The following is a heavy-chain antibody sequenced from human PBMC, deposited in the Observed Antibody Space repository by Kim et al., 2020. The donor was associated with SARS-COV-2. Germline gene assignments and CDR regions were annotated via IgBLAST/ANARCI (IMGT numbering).Heavy chain of an antibody. CDR2: IKSKTDGGTT. D-gene: IGHD3-16*02. J-gene: IGHJ6*02. Sequence: GGSLRLSCAASGFTFSNAWMSWVRQAPGKGLEWVGRIKSKTDGGTTDYAAPVKGRFTISRDDSKNTLYLQMNSLKTEDTAVYYCTTGPYVWGSYPYGMDVWGQGTTVTVSS. CDR1: GFTFSNAW. CDR3: TTGPYVWGSYPYGMDV. V-gene: IGHV3-15*01.